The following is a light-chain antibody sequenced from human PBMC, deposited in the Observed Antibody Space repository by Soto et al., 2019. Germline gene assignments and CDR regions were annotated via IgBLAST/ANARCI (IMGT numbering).Light chain of an antibody. Sequence: IVLSQSQATLSLSPGERATLSCRASQSVSSYLAWYQQKPGQAPRLLIYDASNRATGIPARFSGSGSGTDFTLTISSLEPEDFAVYYCQQRSNWPTFGPGTKVDI. CDR2: DAS. CDR1: QSVSSY. CDR3: QQRSNWPT. J-gene: IGKJ3*01. V-gene: IGKV3-11*01.